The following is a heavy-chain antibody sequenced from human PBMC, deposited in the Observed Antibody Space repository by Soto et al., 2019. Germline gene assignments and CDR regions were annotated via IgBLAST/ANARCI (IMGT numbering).Heavy chain of an antibody. V-gene: IGHV3-33*01. J-gene: IGHJ4*02. D-gene: IGHD1-26*01. CDR2: IWHDGSNK. Sequence: QVQLVESGGGVVQPGRSLRLSCAASGFTFNNYGMHWVRQAPGKGLEWVALIWHDGSNKGYADSVKGRFTISRDNSKNTVNLQMNSLRVEDTAVYSCTRSAIKGELLDYWGQGTQVTVSS. CDR3: TRSAIKGELLDY. CDR1: GFTFNNYG.